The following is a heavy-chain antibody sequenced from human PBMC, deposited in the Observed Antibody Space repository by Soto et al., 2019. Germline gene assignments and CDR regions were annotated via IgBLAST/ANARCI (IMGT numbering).Heavy chain of an antibody. D-gene: IGHD6-6*01. V-gene: IGHV4-34*01. J-gene: IGHJ4*02. CDR1: SGSFSGYY. CDR3: ARAPKVSGSSQTRPDF. CDR2: ISQSGNT. Sequence: SETLSLTCSTYSGSFSGYYWSWIRQPPGKGLEWIGEISQSGNTNYSPSLKSRVSISIDTSKKQFSLNLASVSAADTAVYYCARAPKVSGSSQTRPDFWGQGTLVT.